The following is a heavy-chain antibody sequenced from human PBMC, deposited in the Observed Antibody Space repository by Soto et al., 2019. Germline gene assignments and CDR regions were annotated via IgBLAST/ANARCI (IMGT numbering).Heavy chain of an antibody. CDR2: VGGGGDNI. CDR3: AKRDSGSGRSPPLINY. D-gene: IGHD3-10*01. J-gene: IGHJ4*02. V-gene: IGHV3-23*01. CDR1: GFTFSSYS. Sequence: QLLESGGGLVQPGGSLRLSCAASGFTFSSYSMNWVRQAPGKGLQWVAPVGGGGDNIFYADSVKGRFTISRDDSQNMVFLQMNSLRPEDTAVYFCAKRDSGSGRSPPLINYWGQGTLVTVSS.